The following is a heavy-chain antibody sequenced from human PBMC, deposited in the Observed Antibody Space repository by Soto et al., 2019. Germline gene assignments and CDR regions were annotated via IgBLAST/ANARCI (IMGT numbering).Heavy chain of an antibody. CDR3: ARQTGSSWYINWFDP. Sequence: SETLSLTCTVSGGSISSYYWSWIRQPPGKGLEWIGYIYYSGSTNYNPSLKSRVTISVDTSKNQFSLKLSSVTAADTAVYYCARQTGSSWYINWFDPWGQGTLVTVSS. CDR1: GGSISSYY. V-gene: IGHV4-59*01. D-gene: IGHD6-13*01. CDR2: IYYSGST. J-gene: IGHJ5*02.